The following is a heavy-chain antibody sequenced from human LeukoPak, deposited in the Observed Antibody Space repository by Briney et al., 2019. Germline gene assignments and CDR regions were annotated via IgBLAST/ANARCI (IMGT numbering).Heavy chain of an antibody. J-gene: IGHJ4*02. CDR1: GFTFSSYS. V-gene: IGHV3-21*01. CDR2: ISSSSSYI. D-gene: IGHD3-22*01. CDR3: ASDSSGYSYFDY. Sequence: GGSLRLPCAASGFTFSSYSMNWVRQAPGKGLEWVSSISSSSSYIYYADSVKGRFTISRDNAKNSLYLQMNSLRAEDTAVYYCASDSSGYSYFDYWGQGTLVTVSS.